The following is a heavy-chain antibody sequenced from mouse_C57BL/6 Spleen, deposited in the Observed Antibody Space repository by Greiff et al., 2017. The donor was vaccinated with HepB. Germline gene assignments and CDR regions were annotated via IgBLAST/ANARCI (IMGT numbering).Heavy chain of an antibody. D-gene: IGHD3-1*01. CDR2: IYPGSGST. J-gene: IGHJ4*01. Sequence: VQLQQSGAELVMPGASVKMSCKASGYTFSSYWVTWVKQRPGQGPEWIGDIYPGSGSTNYNEKFKSKATLTVDTSSSTAYMQLSSLKSEDSAVYYWASEAGSNAMDYWGEGTSVIVSS. CDR1: GYTFSSYW. CDR3: ASEAGSNAMDY. V-gene: IGHV1-55*01.